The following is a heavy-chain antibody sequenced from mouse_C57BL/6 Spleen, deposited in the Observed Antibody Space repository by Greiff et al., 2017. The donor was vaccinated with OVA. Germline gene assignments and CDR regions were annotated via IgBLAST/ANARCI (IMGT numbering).Heavy chain of an antibody. V-gene: IGHV5-4*01. CDR2: ISDGGSYT. CDR1: GFTFSSYA. Sequence: EVQRVESGGGLVKPGGSLKLSCAASGFTFSSYAMSWVRQTPEKRLEWVATISDGGSYTYYPDNVKGRFTISRDNAKNNLYLQMSHLKSEDTAMYYCARGGGRDAMDYWGQGTSVTVSS. J-gene: IGHJ4*01. CDR3: ARGGGRDAMDY.